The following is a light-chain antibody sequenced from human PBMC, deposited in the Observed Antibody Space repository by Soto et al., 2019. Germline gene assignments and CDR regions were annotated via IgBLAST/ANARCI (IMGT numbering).Light chain of an antibody. J-gene: IGKJ1*01. CDR2: DDS. Sequence: DIQMIQYPSTLSASVGDRVTITCRASQSISSWLAWYQQKPGKAPKLLIYDDSSLESGVPSRFSGSGSGTEFTLTISSLQPDDFATYYCQQYNSYWTVGQGTKVEIK. V-gene: IGKV1-5*01. CDR1: QSISSW. CDR3: QQYNSYWT.